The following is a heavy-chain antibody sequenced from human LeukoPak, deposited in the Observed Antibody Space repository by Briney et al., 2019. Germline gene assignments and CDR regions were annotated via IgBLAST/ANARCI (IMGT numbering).Heavy chain of an antibody. CDR2: IYPGDSDT. V-gene: IGHV5-51*01. J-gene: IGHJ4*02. CDR1: GYSFTTAW. Sequence: TGESLKISCKGSGYSFTTAWIGWVRQMPGKGLEWMGVIYPGDSDTRYSPSFQGQVTISADKSISTAYLQWSSLKASDTAMYYCARGKGYIAARQEDYFDYWGQGTLVTVSS. D-gene: IGHD6-13*01. CDR3: ARGKGYIAARQEDYFDY.